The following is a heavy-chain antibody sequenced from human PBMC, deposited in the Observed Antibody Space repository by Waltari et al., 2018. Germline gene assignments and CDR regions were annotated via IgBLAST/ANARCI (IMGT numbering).Heavy chain of an antibody. V-gene: IGHV3-48*03. D-gene: IGHD5-12*01. J-gene: IGHJ4*02. CDR1: GFTCRSYG. CDR2: IRSTGDAI. Sequence: VQLVESGGGLVQLGGLLRLSCTVSGFTCRSYGMNWVRQAPGKGLEWISYIRSTGDAIYYADSVKGRFTISRDNAKNSLFLQMNSLRAEDTAVYYCARGQPPLWLRLDNWGQGTLVTVSS. CDR3: ARGQPPLWLRLDN.